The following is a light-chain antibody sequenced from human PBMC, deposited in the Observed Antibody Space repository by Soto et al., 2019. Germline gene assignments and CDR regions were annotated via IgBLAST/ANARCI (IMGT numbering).Light chain of an antibody. CDR3: QQFNSYPLT. CDR2: GAS. Sequence: EIVLTQSPGTLSLSPGDRATLSCRASQSVSSSDLAWYQQKPGQAPRLLIYGASTRATGIPDRFSGSGSGTDFTLTISSLQPEDFATYYCQQFNSYPLTFGGGTKV. J-gene: IGKJ4*01. CDR1: QSVSSSD. V-gene: IGKV3-20*01.